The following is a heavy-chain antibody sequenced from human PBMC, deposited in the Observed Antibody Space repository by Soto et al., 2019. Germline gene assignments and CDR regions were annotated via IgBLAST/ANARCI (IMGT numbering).Heavy chain of an antibody. Sequence: QVQLQQWGAGLLKPSETLSLTCAVYGGSFSDYYWSWIRQPPGKGLEWVGEINHSGSTNDNPSLKTRVTTSVDTSKNQFSLKPSSVTAAYTAVYYCARVRRGYCRGGSCYRYYMDAWGKGTTVTVSS. CDR3: ARVRRGYCRGGSCYRYYMDA. V-gene: IGHV4-34*01. J-gene: IGHJ6*03. CDR1: GGSFSDYY. D-gene: IGHD2-15*01. CDR2: INHSGST.